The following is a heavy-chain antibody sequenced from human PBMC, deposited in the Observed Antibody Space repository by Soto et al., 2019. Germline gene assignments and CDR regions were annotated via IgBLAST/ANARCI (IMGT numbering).Heavy chain of an antibody. D-gene: IGHD5-18*01. CDR2: IYYSGST. J-gene: IGHJ6*02. V-gene: IGHV4-31*03. CDR3: ARDRLMATAGTARHYFGLDV. CDR1: GASIRSGGYY. Sequence: SLSLACPVSGASIRSGGYYWSWVRQSPRRGLEWIGNIYYSGSTYYNPSLKSRLTISVDTSKNQFSLNLSSVTAADTAVYYCARDRLMATAGTARHYFGLDVWGQGTTVTVSS.